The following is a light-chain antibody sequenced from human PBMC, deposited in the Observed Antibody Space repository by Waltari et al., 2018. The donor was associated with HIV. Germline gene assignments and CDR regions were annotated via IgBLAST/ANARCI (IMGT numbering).Light chain of an antibody. CDR1: QSLKHTDGKTY. J-gene: IGKJ2*01. V-gene: IGKV2D-29*02. CDR3: MQSLHLLYT. CDR2: EVS. Sequence: DIVMTQTPPSLSVTPGQPASFSCNSSQSLKHTDGKTYLYCYLQSPGQSPQVLIYEVSKRYSGVPDRISGSGSGTHFTLKSARVEAEDVGSYYCMQSLHLLYTFGQGTKLEIK.